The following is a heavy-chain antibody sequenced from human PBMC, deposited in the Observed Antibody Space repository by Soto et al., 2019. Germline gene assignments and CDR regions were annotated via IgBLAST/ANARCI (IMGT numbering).Heavy chain of an antibody. J-gene: IGHJ4*02. CDR1: GYTFTTYA. CDR3: ASAQSQTHDYVIGSYHEPPHY. D-gene: IGHD3-16*01. CDR2: INPANGNT. Sequence: ASVKVSCKASGYTFTTYAIHWVRQAPGQRLEWMGWINPANGNTKYSQKFQGRVTITRDTSATTAYMGLSSLRSEDTAVYYCASAQSQTHDYVIGSYHEPPHYWCLVTLVTSSS. V-gene: IGHV1-3*01.